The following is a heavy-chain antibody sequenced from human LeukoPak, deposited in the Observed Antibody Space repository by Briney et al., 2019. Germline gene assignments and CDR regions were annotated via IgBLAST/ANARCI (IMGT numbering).Heavy chain of an antibody. CDR2: MNPNSGNT. Sequence: ASVKVSCKASGYTFTSYDINWVRQATGQGLEWMGWMNPNSGNTGYAQKFQGRVTMTRNTSIITAYMELSSLRSEDTAVYYCARSPSYYRQNWFDPWGQGTLVTVSS. CDR3: ARSPSYYRQNWFDP. CDR1: GYTFTSYD. J-gene: IGHJ5*02. V-gene: IGHV1-8*01. D-gene: IGHD1-14*01.